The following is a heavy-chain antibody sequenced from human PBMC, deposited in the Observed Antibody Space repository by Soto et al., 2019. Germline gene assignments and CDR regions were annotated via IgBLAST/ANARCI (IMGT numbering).Heavy chain of an antibody. J-gene: IGHJ4*02. Sequence: EVQLLESGGGLVQPAGSLRLSCAASGFTFSSYAMRWVRQAPGKGLEWVAAFSGSGGSTYYADSVKGRFTISRDNSKNTLYLQMNSLRAEDTAVYYCARRGPGTYFDYWGQGTLVTVAS. CDR3: ARRGPGTYFDY. V-gene: IGHV3-23*01. CDR2: FSGSGGST. D-gene: IGHD6-13*01. CDR1: GFTFSSYA.